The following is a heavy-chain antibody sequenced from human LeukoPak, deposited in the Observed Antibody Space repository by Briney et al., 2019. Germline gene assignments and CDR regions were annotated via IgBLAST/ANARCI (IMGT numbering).Heavy chain of an antibody. CDR3: ARLAFCGSRWNYFDY. J-gene: IGHJ4*02. CDR1: GYSFTSYW. Sequence: GESLKISCKGSGYSFTSYWIGWVRHMPGKGLEWMGIIYPGDSDTRYSPSFQGQVTISADKSISTAYLQWSSLKASDTAMYYCARLAFCGSRWNYFDYWGQGTLVTVSS. V-gene: IGHV5-51*01. D-gene: IGHD2-21*01. CDR2: IYPGDSDT.